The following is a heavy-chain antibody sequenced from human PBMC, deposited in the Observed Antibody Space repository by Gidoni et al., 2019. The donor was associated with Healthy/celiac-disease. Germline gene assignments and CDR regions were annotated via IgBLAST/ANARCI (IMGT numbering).Heavy chain of an antibody. D-gene: IGHD2-2*01. Sequence: EVQLVESGGGLVQPGRSLRRPCAASVFTFVDYAIHWVRQAPWKGLEWVSGISWNSGIIGYADSVKGRFTISRDNAKNSLYLQMNSLRADDTALYYCAKDLCSSTSCYSGGMDVWGQGTTVTVSS. CDR1: VFTFVDYA. CDR3: AKDLCSSTSCYSGGMDV. J-gene: IGHJ6*02. V-gene: IGHV3-9*01. CDR2: ISWNSGII.